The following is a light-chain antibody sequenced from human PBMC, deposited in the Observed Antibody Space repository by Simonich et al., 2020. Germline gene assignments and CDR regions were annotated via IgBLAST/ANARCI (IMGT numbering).Light chain of an antibody. V-gene: IGLV2-14*01. Sequence: QSALTQPASVSGSPGQSLTISCTGPSSDVGGYNFVSWYQQHPGKAPKLMIYDVRKRPSGVSNRFSGSKSGNTASLTISGRQAEDEADYYCSSYTSSSTLVFGGGTKLTVL. CDR3: SSYTSSSTLV. J-gene: IGLJ3*02. CDR1: SSDVGGYNF. CDR2: DVR.